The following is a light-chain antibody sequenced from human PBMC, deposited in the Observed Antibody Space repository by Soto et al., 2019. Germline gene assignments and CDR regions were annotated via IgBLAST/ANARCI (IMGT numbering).Light chain of an antibody. J-gene: IGLJ2*01. CDR3: QAWDSSTEV. CDR1: KLGDKY. V-gene: IGLV3-1*01. Sequence: SYELTQPPSVSVSPGQTASITCSGDKLGDKYACWYQQKPGQSPVLVIYQDSKRPSGIPERFSGSNSGNTATLTISETQAMDEADYYCQAWDSSTEVFGGGTKLTVL. CDR2: QDS.